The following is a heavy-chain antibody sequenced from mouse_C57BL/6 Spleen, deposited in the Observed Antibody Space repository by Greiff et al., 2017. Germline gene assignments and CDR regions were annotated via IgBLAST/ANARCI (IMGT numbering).Heavy chain of an antibody. D-gene: IGHD2-4*01. V-gene: IGHV1-69*01. Sequence: QVQLQQPGAELVMPGASVKLSCKASGYTFTSFWMHWVKQRPGQGLEWIGEIDPSDSYTNYNQKFKGKSTLTVDKSSSTAYMQLSSLTSEDSAVYYCARSYDYDVGWYFDVWGTGTTVTVSS. CDR3: ARSYDYDVGWYFDV. J-gene: IGHJ1*03. CDR2: IDPSDSYT. CDR1: GYTFTSFW.